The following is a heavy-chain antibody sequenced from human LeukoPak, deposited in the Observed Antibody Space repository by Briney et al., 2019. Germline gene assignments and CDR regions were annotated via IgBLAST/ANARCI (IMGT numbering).Heavy chain of an antibody. CDR2: INPNSGNT. Sequence: GASVKVSCKASGYTFTSYGISWVRQAPGQGLEWMGWINPNSGNTGYAQKFQGRVTMTRNTSISTAYMELSSLRSEDTAVYYCARGSTWSPVSGSIDDAFDIWGQGTMVTVSS. J-gene: IGHJ3*02. CDR3: ARGSTWSPVSGSIDDAFDI. V-gene: IGHV1-8*02. CDR1: GYTFTSYG. D-gene: IGHD3-16*01.